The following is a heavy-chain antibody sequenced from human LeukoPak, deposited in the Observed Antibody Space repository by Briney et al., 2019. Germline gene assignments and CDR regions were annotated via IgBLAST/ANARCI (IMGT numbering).Heavy chain of an antibody. CDR2: MNPNSGNT. V-gene: IGHV1-8*01. Sequence: ASVKVSCKASGYTFTSYDINWVRQATGQGLEWMGWMNPNSGNTGYAQKFQGRVTMTRNTSISTAYMELGSLRSEDTAVYYCARGGYCTNGVCLGEEYWGQGTLVTVSS. CDR1: GYTFTSYD. D-gene: IGHD2-8*01. J-gene: IGHJ4*02. CDR3: ARGGYCTNGVCLGEEY.